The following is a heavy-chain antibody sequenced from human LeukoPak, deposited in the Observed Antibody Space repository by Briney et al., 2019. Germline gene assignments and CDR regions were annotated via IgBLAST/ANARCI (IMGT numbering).Heavy chain of an antibody. V-gene: IGHV4-59*01. CDR3: ARVGTYYYDSKRAFDI. D-gene: IGHD3-22*01. J-gene: IGHJ3*02. Sequence: SETLPLTCTGSGGSISSYYWSWIRQPPAKGLEWIGHIYYSGSTNYNPSLKSRVTISVDTSKNQFSLKLSSVTAADTAVYYCARVGTYYYDSKRAFDIWGQGTMVTVSS. CDR1: GGSISSYY. CDR2: IYYSGST.